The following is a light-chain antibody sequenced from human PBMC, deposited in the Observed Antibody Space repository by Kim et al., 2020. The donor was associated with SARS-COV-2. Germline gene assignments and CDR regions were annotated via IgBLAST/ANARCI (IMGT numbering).Light chain of an antibody. CDR2: QDN. CDR1: KLGDKY. Sequence: SVSPGQTASITCSGDKLGDKYASWYQQKPDQSPVLVIYQDNKRPSGIPERFSGSNSGNTATLTISGTQTVDEADYYCQAWDSSTGVFGGGTQLTVL. CDR3: QAWDSSTGV. V-gene: IGLV3-1*01. J-gene: IGLJ3*02.